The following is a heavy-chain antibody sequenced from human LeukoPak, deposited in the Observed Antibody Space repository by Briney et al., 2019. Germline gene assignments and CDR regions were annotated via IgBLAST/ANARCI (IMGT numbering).Heavy chain of an antibody. V-gene: IGHV5-51*01. Sequence: GEALKISCKGSGYSFTSYWIGLVRQMPGKGLEWKGIIYPGDSDTRYSPSFQGQVTISSDKSISTAYLQCSSLKASDTAMYYCARRPLLYYYASSGYYRNPQYYFDYWGQGTLVTVSS. J-gene: IGHJ4*02. CDR3: ARRPLLYYYASSGYYRNPQYYFDY. D-gene: IGHD3-22*01. CDR2: IYPGDSDT. CDR1: GYSFTSYW.